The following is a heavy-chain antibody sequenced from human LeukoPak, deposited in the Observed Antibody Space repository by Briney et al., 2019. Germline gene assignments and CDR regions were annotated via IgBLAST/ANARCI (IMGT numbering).Heavy chain of an antibody. CDR1: GFTFSNYW. V-gene: IGHV3-30*02. J-gene: IGHJ3*02. CDR2: IRFDSTNY. CDR3: AKVLHSTSWNDAFDI. D-gene: IGHD6-13*01. Sequence: GGSLRLSRAASGFTFSNYWMHWVRQAPGRGLGWVAFIRFDSTNYYYADSVRGRFTISSDNSQNTLYLQMHSMRVQDTAMYYSAKVLHSTSWNDAFDIWGQGTVVTVSS.